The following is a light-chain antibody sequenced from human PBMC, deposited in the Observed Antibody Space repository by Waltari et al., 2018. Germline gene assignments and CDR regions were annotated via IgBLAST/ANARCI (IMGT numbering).Light chain of an antibody. Sequence: EIVLTQSPATLSLSPGERATLSCRASQSVNYFLAWFQQKPGQAPRLLIYDASNRATGIAARFSGSGSGTDVTLTISSMEPEDSAVYYCQQRTNWLLNFGGGTKVEIK. CDR3: QQRTNWLLN. CDR1: QSVNYF. V-gene: IGKV3-11*01. CDR2: DAS. J-gene: IGKJ4*01.